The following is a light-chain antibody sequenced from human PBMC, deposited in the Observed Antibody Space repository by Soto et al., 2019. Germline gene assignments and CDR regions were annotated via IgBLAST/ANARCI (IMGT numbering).Light chain of an antibody. J-gene: IGKJ1*01. CDR3: RQDYKSPWT. Sequence: DIQMTQSPSTLSSSVGDRVTVTCRASQSISSWLAWYQQKPGKAPKLLIYHASSLGSGVPSRFSGSGSGTEFTLTVSRLQPEDFATYYCRQDYKSPWTFGQGTKVDIK. CDR2: HAS. V-gene: IGKV1-5*01. CDR1: QSISSW.